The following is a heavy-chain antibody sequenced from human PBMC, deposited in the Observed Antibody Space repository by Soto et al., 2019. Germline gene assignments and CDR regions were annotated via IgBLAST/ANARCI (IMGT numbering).Heavy chain of an antibody. CDR3: ARVGHYYYGMDV. CDR1: GYTFTSYG. D-gene: IGHD3-3*01. J-gene: IGHJ6*02. CDR2: ISAYNGNT. Sequence: ASGKVSCKASGYTFTSYGISWVRQAPGQGLEWMGWISAYNGNTNYAQKFQGRVTITRDTSASTVYMELSSLSSEDTAVYYCARVGHYYYGMDVWGQGTTVTVSS. V-gene: IGHV1-18*01.